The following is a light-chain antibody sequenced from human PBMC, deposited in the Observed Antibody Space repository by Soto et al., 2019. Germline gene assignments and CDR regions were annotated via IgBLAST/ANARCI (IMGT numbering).Light chain of an antibody. J-gene: IGKJ1*01. V-gene: IGKV1-39*01. CDR3: QQSYSTMWT. Sequence: DIQMTQSPSSLSAFVGDRVTITCRASQSISSSLNWYQQKPGKVPKPLIYAASRLQSGAPSRFSGSGSGTDFTLTISSLQPEDFATYYCQQSYSTMWTFGQGTKVEIK. CDR1: QSISSS. CDR2: AAS.